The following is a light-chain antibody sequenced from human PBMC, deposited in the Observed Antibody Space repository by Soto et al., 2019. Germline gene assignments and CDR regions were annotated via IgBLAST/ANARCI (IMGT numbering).Light chain of an antibody. Sequence: QSVLTQPASVSGSPGQSITISCTETSSDVGVYNYVSWYQQHPGKAPKLMIYEVSNRPSGVSNRFSGSKSDNTASLTISGLQAEDEADYYCSSYTSSSTLGVFGGGTKLTVL. J-gene: IGLJ2*01. CDR2: EVS. CDR3: SSYTSSSTLGV. V-gene: IGLV2-14*01. CDR1: SSDVGVYNY.